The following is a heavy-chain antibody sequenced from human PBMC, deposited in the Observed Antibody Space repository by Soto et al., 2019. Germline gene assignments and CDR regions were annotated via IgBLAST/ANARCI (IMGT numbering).Heavy chain of an antibody. CDR1: GFTLSSYA. J-gene: IGHJ6*02. CDR2: ISYDGSNK. CDR3: ARDRLRYNWNDFPYYYSGMDV. D-gene: IGHD1-1*01. Sequence: QVQLVESGGGVVQPGRSLRLSCAASGFTLSSYAMHWVRQAPGKGLEWVAVISYDGSNKYYADSVKGRFTISRDNSKNTLYLQMNSLRAEDTAVYYCARDRLRYNWNDFPYYYSGMDVWGQGTTVTVSS. V-gene: IGHV3-30-3*01.